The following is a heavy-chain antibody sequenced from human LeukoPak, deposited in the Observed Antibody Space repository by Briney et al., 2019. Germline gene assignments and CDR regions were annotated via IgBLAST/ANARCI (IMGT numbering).Heavy chain of an antibody. V-gene: IGHV5-51*01. Sequence: GESLKISCKGSGYSFTTYWIGWVRQMPGKGLEWMGIIYPGDSDTRYSPSFQGQVTISADESISTAYLKWSSLKASDSAMYYCARVRDCSGGSCHSFHYWGQGTLVTVSS. CDR1: GYSFTTYW. J-gene: IGHJ4*02. CDR2: IYPGDSDT. D-gene: IGHD2-15*01. CDR3: ARVRDCSGGSCHSFHY.